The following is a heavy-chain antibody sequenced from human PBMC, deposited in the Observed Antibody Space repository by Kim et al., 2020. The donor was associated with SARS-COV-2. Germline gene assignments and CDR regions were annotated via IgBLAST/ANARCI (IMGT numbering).Heavy chain of an antibody. V-gene: IGHV3-48*03. J-gene: IGHJ4*02. CDR2: I. D-gene: IGHD4-4*01. Sequence: IYYAHSVTGTFTLSRDNDKNSLYLQMNSLRAEDTAVYYCARGPNYSPFDYWGQGTLVTVSS. CDR3: ARGPNYSPFDY.